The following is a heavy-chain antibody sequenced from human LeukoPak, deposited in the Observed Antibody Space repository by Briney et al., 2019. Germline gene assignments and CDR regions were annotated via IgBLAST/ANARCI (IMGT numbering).Heavy chain of an antibody. CDR3: ARELGVVPAANYYYYYGMDV. J-gene: IGHJ6*02. CDR1: GFTFSSYW. Sequence: PGGSLRLSCAASGFTFSSYWMSWVRQAPGKGLEWVANIKQDGSEKYYVDSVKGRFTISRDNAKNSLYLQMNSLRAEDTAVYYCARELGVVPAANYYYYYGMDVWGQGTTVTVSS. V-gene: IGHV3-7*01. D-gene: IGHD2-2*01. CDR2: IKQDGSEK.